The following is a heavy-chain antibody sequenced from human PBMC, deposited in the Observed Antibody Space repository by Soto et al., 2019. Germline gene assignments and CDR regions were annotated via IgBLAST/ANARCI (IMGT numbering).Heavy chain of an antibody. CDR1: GFTADDYA. V-gene: IGHV3-9*02. J-gene: IGHJ4*02. CDR2: ISSNSDTI. CDR3: AKDMKWGGMTTIHYFDS. D-gene: IGHD4-17*01. Sequence: EVQLVESGGGLVQPGRSLRLSCVASGFTADDYAMHWVRQAPGKGLEWVSGISSNSDTIDYADSVKGRFTISRDNAKNSLFLQMNSLRPEDTALYDCAKDMKWGGMTTIHYFDSWGQGTLVTVSS.